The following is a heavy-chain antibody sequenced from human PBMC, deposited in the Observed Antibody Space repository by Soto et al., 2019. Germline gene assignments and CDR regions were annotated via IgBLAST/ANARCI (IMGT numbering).Heavy chain of an antibody. Sequence: SETLSLTCAVYGGSFSGYYWSWIRQPPGKGLEWIGEINHSGSTNYNPSLKSRVTISVDTSKNQFSLKLSSVTAADTAVYYCARGSNCSGGSCYPEPYNYFDYWGQGTLVTVSS. J-gene: IGHJ4*02. CDR1: GGSFSGYY. CDR3: ARGSNCSGGSCYPEPYNYFDY. V-gene: IGHV4-34*01. D-gene: IGHD2-15*01. CDR2: INHSGST.